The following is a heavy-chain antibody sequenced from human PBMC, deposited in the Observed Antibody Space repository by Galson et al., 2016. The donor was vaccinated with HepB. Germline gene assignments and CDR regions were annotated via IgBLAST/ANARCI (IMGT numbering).Heavy chain of an antibody. CDR2: IFYTGTP. D-gene: IGHD7-27*01. CDR3: AGPGDLDSDRGWFDP. CDR1: GDSIRSDSDY. J-gene: IGHJ5*02. Sequence: SETLSLTCIVSGDSIRSDSDYWGWVRQSPGKGLEWIGSIFYTGTPYYNPSLKSRLTFFLDTSSNQFSLRLRSGTAADTALYSCAGPGDLDSDRGWFDPWGQGTLGTVSS. V-gene: IGHV4-39*01.